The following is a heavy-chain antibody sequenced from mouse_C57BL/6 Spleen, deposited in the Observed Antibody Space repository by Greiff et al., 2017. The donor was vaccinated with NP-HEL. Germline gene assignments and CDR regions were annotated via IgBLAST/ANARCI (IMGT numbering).Heavy chain of an antibody. V-gene: IGHV1-69*01. CDR3: AKTGTRYFDV. CDR1: GYTFTSYW. Sequence: MQLQQPGAELVMPGASVKLSCKASGYTFTSYWMHWVKQRPGQGLEWIGEIDPSDSYTNYNQKFKGKSTLSVDKSSSTAYMQHSSLTAEDSAVYYCAKTGTRYFDVWGTGTTVTVSS. CDR2: IDPSDSYT. J-gene: IGHJ1*03. D-gene: IGHD4-1*01.